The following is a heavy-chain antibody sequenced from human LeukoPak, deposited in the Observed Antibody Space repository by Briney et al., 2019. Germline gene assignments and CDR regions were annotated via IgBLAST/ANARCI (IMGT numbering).Heavy chain of an antibody. D-gene: IGHD4-11*01. CDR2: IYHSGST. CDR1: GGSISSGGYS. CDR3: ARRVAVGNYFDP. V-gene: IGHV4-30-2*01. Sequence: PSETLSLTCAVSGGSISSGGYSWSWIRQPPGKGLEWIGYIYHSGSTYYNPSLKSRVTISVDRSKNQFSLRLRSVTAADTAVYYCARRVAVGNYFDPWGQGTLVTVSS. J-gene: IGHJ5*02.